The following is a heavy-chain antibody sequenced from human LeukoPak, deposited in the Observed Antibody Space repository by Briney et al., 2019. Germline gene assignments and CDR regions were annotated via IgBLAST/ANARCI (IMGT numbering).Heavy chain of an antibody. V-gene: IGHV4-59*12. CDR2: VSLSGLT. Sequence: SETLSLTCTVSGGSFSSYYWSWIRHPPGKGLEWIGEVSLSGLTNYNPSLSSRVIMALDTSKNHLSLHLTSVTAADTAVYYCSRENGAFSPFGYWGQGYLVTVLS. D-gene: IGHD2-8*01. CDR1: GGSFSSYY. CDR3: SRENGAFSPFGY. J-gene: IGHJ4*02.